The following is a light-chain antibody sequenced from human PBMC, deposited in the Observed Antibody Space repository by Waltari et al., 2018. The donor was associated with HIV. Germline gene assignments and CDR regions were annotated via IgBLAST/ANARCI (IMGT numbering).Light chain of an antibody. CDR2: DLI. Sequence: HSVLPQPASMSGSLGQSITLSCLGRSHAVRGFNVVSWYHQSPDKPAPPVIYDLINRPSGFSGRFSGSKSGSAASLTISGLQPEDEADYYCCSYSSSGTVLFGGGTRLTVL. CDR3: CSYSSSGTVL. V-gene: IGLV2-14*03. J-gene: IGLJ2*01. CDR1: SHAVRGFNV.